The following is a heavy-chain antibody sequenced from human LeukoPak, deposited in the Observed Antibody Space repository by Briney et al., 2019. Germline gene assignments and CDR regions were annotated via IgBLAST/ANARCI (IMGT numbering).Heavy chain of an antibody. J-gene: IGHJ4*02. V-gene: IGHV3-48*03. Sequence: GGSLRLSCAASGFTFSHYEMNWVRQAPGKGLEWVSYISDSGTIMSYADSVKGRFTISRDNAKNSLYLQMNSLRAEDTAVYYCASHYGDYVWGNFWGQGTLVTVSS. D-gene: IGHD4-17*01. CDR2: ISDSGTIM. CDR3: ASHYGDYVWGNF. CDR1: GFTFSHYE.